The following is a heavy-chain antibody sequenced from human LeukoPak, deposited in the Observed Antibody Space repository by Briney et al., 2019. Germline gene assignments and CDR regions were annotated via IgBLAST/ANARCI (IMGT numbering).Heavy chain of an antibody. D-gene: IGHD3-22*01. V-gene: IGHV3-21*01. CDR2: ISGSSRHI. Sequence: PGGSLRLSCAASGFTFSDYFMNWVCQAPGKGLEYVSSISGSSRHIYYADSVKGRFTISRDNAENSLYLQMNSLRAEDTAVYYCARARTYDSSGPYYYYYAMDVWGQGTTVTVSS. CDR3: ARARTYDSSGPYYYYYAMDV. J-gene: IGHJ6*02. CDR1: GFTFSDYF.